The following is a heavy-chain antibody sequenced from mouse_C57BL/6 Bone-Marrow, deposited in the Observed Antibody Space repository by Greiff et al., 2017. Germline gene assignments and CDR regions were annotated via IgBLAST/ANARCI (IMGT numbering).Heavy chain of an antibody. Sequence: VQLKESGAELVRPGASVKLSCTASGFNINDDYMHWVKQRPEQGLEWIGWIDPENGDTEYASKFQGKATITADTSSNTAYLQLSSLTSEDTAVYYCTSYYGYAMDYWGQGTSVTVSS. CDR1: GFNINDDY. V-gene: IGHV14-4*01. CDR2: IDPENGDT. J-gene: IGHJ4*01. CDR3: TSYYGYAMDY. D-gene: IGHD1-1*01.